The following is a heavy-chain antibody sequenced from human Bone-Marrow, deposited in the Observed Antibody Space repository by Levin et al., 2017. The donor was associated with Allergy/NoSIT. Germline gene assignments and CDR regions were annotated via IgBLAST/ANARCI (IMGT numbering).Heavy chain of an antibody. CDR2: ISASGQLT. CDR1: GFRFSSNA. Sequence: GESLKISCTASGFRFSSNALSWVRQVPGKGLEWVSSISASGQLTYYTDSVRGRFTTSRDNSKNTMFLQMNSLRGEDTALYYCAKKVGANGWTPIDYWGQGTLVTVSS. D-gene: IGHD3-16*01. V-gene: IGHV3-23*01. J-gene: IGHJ4*02. CDR3: AKKVGANGWTPIDY.